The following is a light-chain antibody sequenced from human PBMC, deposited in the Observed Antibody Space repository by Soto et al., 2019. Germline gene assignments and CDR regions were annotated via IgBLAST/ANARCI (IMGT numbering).Light chain of an antibody. CDR2: QVT. CDR3: TSFSSSTSLYV. Sequence: QSVLTKPASGTGSPGQSITISCTGTSSYIAGYNYISWYQQLPGKAPKLMIYQVTIRPSGISNRFSGSKSGNTASLTISGLQAEDEADYYCTSFSSSTSLYVFGTGTKV. CDR1: SSYIAGYNY. J-gene: IGLJ1*01. V-gene: IGLV2-14*01.